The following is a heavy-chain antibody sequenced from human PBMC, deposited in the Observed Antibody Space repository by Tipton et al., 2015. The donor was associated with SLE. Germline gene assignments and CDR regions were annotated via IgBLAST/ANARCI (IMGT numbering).Heavy chain of an antibody. V-gene: IGHV4-59*11. D-gene: IGHD6-19*01. Sequence: TLSLTCTVSGGSISSHYWSWIRQPPGKGLEWIGSIYYSGSTNYNPSLKSRVTISVDTSKNQFSLKLSSVTAADTAVYYCARDQAVAGSYYFDYWGQGTLVTVSS. CDR2: IYYSGST. J-gene: IGHJ4*02. CDR3: ARDQAVAGSYYFDY. CDR1: GGSISSHY.